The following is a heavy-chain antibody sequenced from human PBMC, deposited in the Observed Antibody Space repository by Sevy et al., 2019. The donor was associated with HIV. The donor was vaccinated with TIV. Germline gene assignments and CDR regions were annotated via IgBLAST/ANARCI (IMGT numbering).Heavy chain of an antibody. D-gene: IGHD2-2*01. CDR1: GFTYSSYG. J-gene: IGHJ5*02. V-gene: IGHV3-30*02. CDR2: INFDGSDR. Sequence: GGSLRLSCAASGFTYSSYGMHWVRQPPGKGLEWLSYINFDGSDRKYADSVKGRFTVSRDNSKNTLYLQMNSLRAEDTAVYYCAKDLRVVIPAAMQPADLWGQGTLVTVSS. CDR3: AKDLRVVIPAAMQPADL.